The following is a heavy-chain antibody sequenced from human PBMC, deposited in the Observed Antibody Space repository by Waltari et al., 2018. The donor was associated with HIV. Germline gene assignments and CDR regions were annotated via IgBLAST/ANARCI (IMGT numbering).Heavy chain of an antibody. D-gene: IGHD1-26*01. Sequence: QVQLVESGGGVVQPGGSLRLSCVASVFTFATYGIHWVRQAPGKGLDWVASISYDGRHIYYADSVNGRFTISRDNSKNTVYLQMTSLRPEDTTVYSCAKEGWDLLEFGYYFDSWGQGTLVTVSS. CDR3: AKEGWDLLEFGYYFDS. CDR1: VFTFATYG. CDR2: ISYDGRHI. J-gene: IGHJ4*01. V-gene: IGHV3-30*18.